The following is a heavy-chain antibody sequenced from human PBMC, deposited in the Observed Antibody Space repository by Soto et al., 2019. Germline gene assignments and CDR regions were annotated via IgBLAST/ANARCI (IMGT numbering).Heavy chain of an antibody. D-gene: IGHD5-12*01. Sequence: SETLCLTCAVSGGSISSGGYSWSWIRQPPGKGLEWIGYVYHSGSTSYNPSLKRRVTISVDRYKNQFSLKLSSVTAADTAVYYCARGYSGYDGPPYYVDYWGKGTRVTVS. CDR2: VYHSGST. J-gene: IGHJ4*02. CDR3: ARGYSGYDGPPYYVDY. CDR1: GGSISSGGYS. V-gene: IGHV4-30-2*01.